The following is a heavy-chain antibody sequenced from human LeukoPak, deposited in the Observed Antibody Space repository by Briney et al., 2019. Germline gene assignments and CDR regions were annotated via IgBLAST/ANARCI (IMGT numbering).Heavy chain of an antibody. CDR2: ISSSSSYI. J-gene: IGHJ4*02. CDR3: ARDQLAVAGSDY. CDR1: GFTFSSYS. D-gene: IGHD6-19*01. Sequence: GGSLRLSCAASGFTFSSYSMNWVRQAPGKGLEWVSSISSSSSYIYYADSVKGRFTISSDNAKNSLYLQMNSLRAEDTAVYYCARDQLAVAGSDYWGQGTLVTVSS. V-gene: IGHV3-21*01.